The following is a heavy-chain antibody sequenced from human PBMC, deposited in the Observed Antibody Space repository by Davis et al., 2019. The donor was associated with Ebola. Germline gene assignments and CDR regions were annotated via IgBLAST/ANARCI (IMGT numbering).Heavy chain of an antibody. D-gene: IGHD3-10*01. Sequence: PGGSLRLSCKASGYSFTSYWIGWVRQMPGKGLEWMGIIYPGDSDTMYSPSFQGQITISVDKSTSVTYLQWSSLKASDTAIYYCARRGSGSFDTNWFDSWGQGTLVTVSS. V-gene: IGHV5-51*01. J-gene: IGHJ5*01. CDR2: IYPGDSDT. CDR3: ARRGSGSFDTNWFDS. CDR1: GYSFTSYW.